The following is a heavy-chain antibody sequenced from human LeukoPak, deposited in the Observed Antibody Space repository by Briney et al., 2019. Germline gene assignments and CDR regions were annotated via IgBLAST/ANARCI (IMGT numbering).Heavy chain of an antibody. CDR2: ISWNSDTI. J-gene: IGHJ3*02. V-gene: IGHV3-9*01. CDR1: GFTFVDFA. D-gene: IGHD3-9*01. CDR3: AKDIASAGYGAFEI. Sequence: GRSLRLSCATSGFTFVDFAMHWVRQAPGKGLEWVSHISWNSDTIMYADSVKGRFTISRDNAKNSLYLQISSLRDEDTAFYYCAKDIASAGYGAFEIWGQGTAATVSS.